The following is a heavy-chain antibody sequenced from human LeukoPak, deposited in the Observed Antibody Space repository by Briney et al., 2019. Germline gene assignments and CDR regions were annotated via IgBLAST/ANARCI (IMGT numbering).Heavy chain of an antibody. D-gene: IGHD2-21*02. CDR3: TFMVVTAPGRSY. CDR1: GFTFSGSA. J-gene: IGHJ4*02. CDR2: IRSKANSYAT. Sequence: EGSLRLSCAASGFTFSGSAMHWVRQASGKGLEWVGRIRSKANSYATAYAASVKGRFTISRDDSKNTAYLQMNSLKTEDTAVYYCTFMVVTAPGRSYWGQGTLVTVSS. V-gene: IGHV3-73*01.